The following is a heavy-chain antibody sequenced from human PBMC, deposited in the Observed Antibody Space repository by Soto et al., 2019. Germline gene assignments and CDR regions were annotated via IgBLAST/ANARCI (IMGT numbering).Heavy chain of an antibody. V-gene: IGHV1-69*13. Sequence: SVKVSCKASGGTFSSYAISWVRQAPGQELEWMGGIIPIFGTANYAQKFQGRVTITADESTSTAYMELSSLRSEDTAVYYCAIRRAYSSGWYDYFDYWGQGTLVTVSS. CDR3: AIRRAYSSGWYDYFDY. J-gene: IGHJ4*02. D-gene: IGHD6-19*01. CDR2: IIPIFGTA. CDR1: GGTFSSYA.